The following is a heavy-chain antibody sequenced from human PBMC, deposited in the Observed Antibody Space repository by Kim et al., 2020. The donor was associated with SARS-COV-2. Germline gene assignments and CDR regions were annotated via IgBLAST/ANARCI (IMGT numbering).Heavy chain of an antibody. V-gene: IGHV4-39*07. J-gene: IGHJ4*02. CDR3: AREGRRGSGHSLDY. D-gene: IGHD3-10*01. CDR1: GGSISSSSYY. CDR2: IYYSGST. Sequence: SETLSLTCTVSGGSISSSSYYWGWIRQPPGKGLEWIGSIYYSGSTYYNPSLKSRVTISVDTSKNQFSLKLSSVTAADTAVYYCAREGRRGSGHSLDYWGQGTLVTVSS.